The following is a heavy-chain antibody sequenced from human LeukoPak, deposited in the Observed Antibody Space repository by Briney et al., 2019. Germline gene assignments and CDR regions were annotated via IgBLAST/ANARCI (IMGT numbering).Heavy chain of an antibody. D-gene: IGHD6-13*01. Sequence: LPGGSLRLSCVASGFTFSTYWMHWVRQAPGKGLVWVARIKNDGTITSYVDSVKGRLTISRDNAKNTLYLQMNSLRAEDTAVYYCARDGNSSSWYWGWRYYYYYGMDVWGQGTTVTVSS. CDR1: GFTFSTYW. V-gene: IGHV3-74*01. J-gene: IGHJ6*02. CDR3: ARDGNSSSWYWGWRYYYYYGMDV. CDR2: IKNDGTIT.